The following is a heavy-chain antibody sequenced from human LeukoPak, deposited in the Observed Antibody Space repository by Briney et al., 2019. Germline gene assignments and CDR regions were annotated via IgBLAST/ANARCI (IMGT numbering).Heavy chain of an antibody. J-gene: IGHJ4*02. CDR3: ARVVGVHIGYFDY. Sequence: PGRSLRLSCAASGFTFSSYAMHWVRQAPGKGLEWVAVISYDGSNKYYADSVKGRFTISRDNSKNTLYLQMNSLRAEDTAVYYCARVVGVHIGYFDYWGQGTLVTVSS. CDR2: ISYDGSNK. CDR1: GFTFSSYA. D-gene: IGHD1-26*01. V-gene: IGHV3-30-3*01.